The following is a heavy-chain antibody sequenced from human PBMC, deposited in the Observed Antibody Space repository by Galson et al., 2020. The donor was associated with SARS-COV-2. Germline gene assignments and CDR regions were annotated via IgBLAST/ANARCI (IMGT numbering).Heavy chain of an antibody. CDR1: GFTFSSYG. Sequence: GESLKISCAASGFTFSSYGMHWVRQAPGKGLEWVAVISYDGSNKYYADSVKGRFTISRDNSKNTLYLQMNSLRAEDTAVYYCAKERAVDYGGNFRFGAFDIWGQGTMVTVSS. V-gene: IGHV3-30*18. CDR3: AKERAVDYGGNFRFGAFDI. CDR2: ISYDGSNK. J-gene: IGHJ3*02. D-gene: IGHD4-17*01.